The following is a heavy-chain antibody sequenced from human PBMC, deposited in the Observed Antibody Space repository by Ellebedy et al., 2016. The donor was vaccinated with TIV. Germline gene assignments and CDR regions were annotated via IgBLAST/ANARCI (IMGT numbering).Heavy chain of an antibody. CDR2: FGVSGDST. J-gene: IGHJ4*02. V-gene: IGHV3-23*01. D-gene: IGHD3-16*01. Sequence: GESLKISCAASGFTFSSYAMSWVRQAPGKGLEWVSGFGVSGDSTYYADSVKGRFTISRDNSKNTLYLQLNSLRVEDTAMYYCARGRSGTYIHHAFDCWGQGTLVTVSS. CDR3: ARGRSGTYIHHAFDC. CDR1: GFTFSSYA.